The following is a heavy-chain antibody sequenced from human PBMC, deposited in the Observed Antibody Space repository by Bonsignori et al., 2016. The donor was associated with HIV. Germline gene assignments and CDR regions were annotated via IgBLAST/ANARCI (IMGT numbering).Heavy chain of an antibody. CDR2: IRYDGSNK. CDR3: AKVFHFGVVITHYFDY. Sequence: GESLKISCAASGFTFSSYGMHWVRQAPGKGLEWVAFIRYDGSNKYYADSVKGRFTISRDNSKNTLYLQMNSLRAEDTAVYYCAKVFHFGVVITHYFDYWGQGTLVTVSS. CDR1: GFTFSSYG. V-gene: IGHV3-30*02. J-gene: IGHJ4*02. D-gene: IGHD3-3*01.